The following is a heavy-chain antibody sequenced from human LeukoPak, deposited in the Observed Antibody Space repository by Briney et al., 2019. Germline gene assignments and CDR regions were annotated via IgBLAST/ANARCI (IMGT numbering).Heavy chain of an antibody. Sequence: GGSLRLSCAASGFTFSTYAMTWVRQAPGKGLEWISAISGNGGSTYSADSVKGRFTISRDNSKNTLYLQMNSLTAEDTAVYYCARGPVVPSATYFFDYWGQGTLVTVSS. CDR3: ARGPVVPSATYFFDY. CDR2: ISGNGGST. D-gene: IGHD2-2*01. V-gene: IGHV3-23*01. J-gene: IGHJ4*02. CDR1: GFTFSTYA.